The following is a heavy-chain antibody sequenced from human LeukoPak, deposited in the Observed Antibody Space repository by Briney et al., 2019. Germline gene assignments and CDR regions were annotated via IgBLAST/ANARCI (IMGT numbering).Heavy chain of an antibody. D-gene: IGHD6-6*01. J-gene: IGHJ4*02. Sequence: GGSLRLSCAASAFTFNTFWMHWVRQAPGKGLVWVSRINGGGSSADYADSVKGRFTISRDISKNTLYLQMNSLRAEDTAVYYCAKDEYSSSFDYWGQGTLVTVSS. CDR1: AFTFNTFW. CDR2: INGGGSSA. V-gene: IGHV3-74*01. CDR3: AKDEYSSSFDY.